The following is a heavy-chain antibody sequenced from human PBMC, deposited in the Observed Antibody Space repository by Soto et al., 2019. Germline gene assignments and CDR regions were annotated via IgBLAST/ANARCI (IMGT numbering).Heavy chain of an antibody. CDR2: IWYDGSEK. Sequence: QVQLVESGGGVVQPGASLRLSCAASGFTFSDYGMHWVRQAPGKGLQWVALIWYDGSEKRYAESVKGRFTVSRDNAKNTLYLQMNGLGVDDTAVYYCAKERFQ. CDR1: GFTFSDYG. CDR3: AKERFQ. V-gene: IGHV3-30*02. J-gene: IGHJ1*01.